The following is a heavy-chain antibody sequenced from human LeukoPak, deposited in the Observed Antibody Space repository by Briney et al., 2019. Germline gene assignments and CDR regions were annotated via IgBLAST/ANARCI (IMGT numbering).Heavy chain of an antibody. Sequence: ASVKVSCKASGYTFASYGISWVRQAPGQGLEWMGGIIPIFGTANYAQKFQGRVTITADESTSTAYMELSSLRSEDTAVYYCARDDSSGYYYPDYWGQGTLVTVSS. D-gene: IGHD3-22*01. CDR1: GYTFASYG. J-gene: IGHJ4*02. V-gene: IGHV1-69*13. CDR3: ARDDSSGYYYPDY. CDR2: IIPIFGTA.